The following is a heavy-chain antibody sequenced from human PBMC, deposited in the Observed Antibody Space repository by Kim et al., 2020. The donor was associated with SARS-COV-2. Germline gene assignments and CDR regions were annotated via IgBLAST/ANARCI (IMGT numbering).Heavy chain of an antibody. Sequence: GGSLRLSCAASGFTFSSYWMSWVRQAPGKGLEWVANIKQDGSEKYYVDSVKGRFTISRDNAKNSLYLQMNSLRAEDTAVYYCARKDPSSSWYPGFGAFDIWGQGTMVTVSS. CDR3: ARKDPSSSWYPGFGAFDI. D-gene: IGHD6-13*01. J-gene: IGHJ3*02. CDR1: GFTFSSYW. CDR2: IKQDGSEK. V-gene: IGHV3-7*01.